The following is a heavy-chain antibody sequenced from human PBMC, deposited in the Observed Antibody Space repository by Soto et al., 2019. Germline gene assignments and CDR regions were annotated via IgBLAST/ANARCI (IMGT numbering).Heavy chain of an antibody. CDR1: GGTFSSYA. CDR3: ARALLLAHYYYYGLDV. CDR2: IIPIFGTA. V-gene: IGHV1-69*13. J-gene: IGHJ6*02. Sequence: SVKVSCKASGGTFSSYAISWVRQAPGQGLEWMGGIIPIFGTANYAQKFQGRVTITADESTSTAYMELSSLRSEDTAVYYCARALLLAHYYYYGLDVWGQGTTVTLSS. D-gene: IGHD1-26*01.